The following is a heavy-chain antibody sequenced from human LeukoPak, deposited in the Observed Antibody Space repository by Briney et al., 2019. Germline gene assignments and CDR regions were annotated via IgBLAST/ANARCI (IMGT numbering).Heavy chain of an antibody. CDR1: GFTFSSYW. CDR3: ARERGGIAVDY. V-gene: IGHV3-74*01. D-gene: IGHD3-16*01. CDR2: INSGGSST. Sequence: GGSLRLSCAASGFTFSSYWMHWVRQAPGKGLVWVSRINSGGSSTSYADSVKGRFTISRDNAKNTLYLQMNSLRAEDTAVYYCARERGGIAVDYWGQGTLVTVSS. J-gene: IGHJ4*02.